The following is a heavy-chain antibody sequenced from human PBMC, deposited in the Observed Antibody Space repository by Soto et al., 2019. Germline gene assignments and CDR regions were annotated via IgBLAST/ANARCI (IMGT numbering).Heavy chain of an antibody. CDR3: ARGPPARVGVLMVYAPHHYYMDV. CDR1: GFTFSSYW. CDR2: IKQDGSEK. Sequence: GGSLRLSCAASGFTFSSYWMSWVRQAPGKGLEWVANIKQDGSEKYYVDSVKGRFTISRDNAKNSLYLQMNSLRAEDTAVYYCARGPPARVGVLMVYAPHHYYMDVWGKGTTVTVSS. V-gene: IGHV3-7*01. D-gene: IGHD2-8*01. J-gene: IGHJ6*03.